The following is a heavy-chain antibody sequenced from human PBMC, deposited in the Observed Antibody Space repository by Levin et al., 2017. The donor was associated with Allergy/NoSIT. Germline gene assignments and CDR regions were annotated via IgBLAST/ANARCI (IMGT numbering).Heavy chain of an antibody. V-gene: IGHV3-30*04. J-gene: IGHJ6*04. Sequence: PGGSLRLSCAASGFTFSHYGMHWVRQAPGKGLEWVAVTSYDGSHKNHADSVKGRLTISRDNSKNTLYLHMTSLRVADTAVYYCARGSGCTGVTCYVQRGNRYNDGMDGWGRGTTVA. CDR1: GFTFSHYG. CDR2: TSYDGSHK. CDR3: ARGSGCTGVTCYVQRGNRYNDGMDG. D-gene: IGHD2-15*01.